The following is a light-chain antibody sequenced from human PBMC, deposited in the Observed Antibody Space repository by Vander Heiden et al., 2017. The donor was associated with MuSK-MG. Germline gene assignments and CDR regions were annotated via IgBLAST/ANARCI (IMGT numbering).Light chain of an antibody. J-gene: IGKJ4*01. Sequence: DIQMTQSPSSLSASVGDRVTITCRASQSISSYLHWYQQKPGKAPKLLIYAASSWQRGVPSRFSGSGYGKDLNLTISSRQPEDFASYYCQQTDSNPSITFGGGTKVDIK. CDR1: QSISSY. CDR3: QQTDSNPSIT. CDR2: AAS. V-gene: IGKV1-39*01.